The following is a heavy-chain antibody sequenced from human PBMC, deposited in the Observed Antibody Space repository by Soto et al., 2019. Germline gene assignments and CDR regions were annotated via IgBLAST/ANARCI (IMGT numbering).Heavy chain of an antibody. V-gene: IGHV3-11*06. CDR2: INTGGGYT. Sequence: VQLVESGGGLVQPGGSLRLSCAASGFTFSDYYMSWVRHAPGKGPEWLSYINTGGGYTTYADSVKGRFTISRDDAKMSLSLQMNSLRAEDTAVYYCARERGSAGLDVWGQGTTVTVSS. J-gene: IGHJ6*02. CDR3: ARERGSAGLDV. D-gene: IGHD3-10*01. CDR1: GFTFSDYY.